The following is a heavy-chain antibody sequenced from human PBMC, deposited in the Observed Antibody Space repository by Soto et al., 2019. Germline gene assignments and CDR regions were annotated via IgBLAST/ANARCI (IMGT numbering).Heavy chain of an antibody. CDR3: ARAGAARRPYYFDY. J-gene: IGHJ4*02. CDR1: GFTFSDYT. CDR2: ISYDGSYQ. Sequence: GGSLRLSCSASGFTFSDYTIHWVRQSPGKGLEWVAVISYDGSYQNYADSVKGRFTISRDNSKDTLYLQMNSLRAEDTAVYYCARAGAARRPYYFDYWGQGTLVTV. V-gene: IGHV3-30-3*01. D-gene: IGHD6-6*01.